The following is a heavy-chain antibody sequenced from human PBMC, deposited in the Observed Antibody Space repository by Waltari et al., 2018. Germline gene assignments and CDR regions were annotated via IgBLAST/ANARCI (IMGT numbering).Heavy chain of an antibody. D-gene: IGHD6-19*01. J-gene: IGHJ4*02. Sequence: VQLLEAGGGLVQPGGSLRLSCGDSGFTFRTYAVSWVRQAPGKGLEWVSLVSATGGSTYYTDSVKGRFTISRDNSKNTLYLQMHNLRGDDTAVYYCAKTYNSGWNFFDYWGQGTLVTVSS. CDR1: GFTFRTYA. V-gene: IGHV3-23*01. CDR3: AKTYNSGWNFFDY. CDR2: VSATGGST.